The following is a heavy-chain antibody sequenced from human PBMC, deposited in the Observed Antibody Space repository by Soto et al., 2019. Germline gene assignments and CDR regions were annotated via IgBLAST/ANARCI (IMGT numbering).Heavy chain of an antibody. Sequence: PSETLSLTCTVSNDSIRSGTYYWAWIRQPPGRGLGWMGSLSYLGTTDYNPSLKSRVTISVDTSKNQFSLKLASVTAADTAVYYCARDYGDYQFDYWGQGTLVTVSS. V-gene: IGHV4-39*02. CDR2: LSYLGTT. CDR1: NDSIRSGTYY. CDR3: ARDYGDYQFDY. D-gene: IGHD4-17*01. J-gene: IGHJ4*02.